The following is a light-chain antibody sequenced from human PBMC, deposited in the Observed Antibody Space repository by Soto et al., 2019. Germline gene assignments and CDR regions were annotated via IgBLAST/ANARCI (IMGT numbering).Light chain of an antibody. CDR2: GAS. V-gene: IGKV3-20*01. Sequence: ESMLTQSPGTLSLSPGERATLSCRASQSFSTRYLAWYQQNPGQAPRLLIYGASIRATGIPDRFSGSGSGTDFNLTISRLEPEDFAVYYCHQFGSSPPAFTFGQGTKLEI. J-gene: IGKJ2*01. CDR1: QSFSTRY. CDR3: HQFGSSPPAFT.